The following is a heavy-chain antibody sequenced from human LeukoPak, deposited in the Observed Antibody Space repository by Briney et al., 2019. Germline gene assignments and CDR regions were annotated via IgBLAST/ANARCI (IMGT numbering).Heavy chain of an antibody. Sequence: GGSLRLYCAASGFTFSSYSMNWVRQAPGKGLEWISYINSDSSSIKQADSVKGRFTISRDNAKNSLYLQMDSLRVEDTAVYYCASRMDVWGQGTTVSVSS. J-gene: IGHJ6*02. CDR2: INSDSSSI. CDR3: ASRMDV. V-gene: IGHV3-48*01. CDR1: GFTFSSYS.